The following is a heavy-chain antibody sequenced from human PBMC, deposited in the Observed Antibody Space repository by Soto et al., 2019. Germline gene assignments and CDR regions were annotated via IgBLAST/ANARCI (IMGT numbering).Heavy chain of an antibody. Sequence: PWGSLWLSWAASRFTVSNNYMSWVRQAPRKGLEWVSVIHCSGSTYYADSVQGRFTISRDNSKNTLYLQMNSSKAAATAAYYCGRVQFRSYIMDRFFFDDWGQGARDTDSP. J-gene: IGHJ4*02. V-gene: IGHV3-53*01. CDR2: IHCSGST. D-gene: IGHD1-26*01. CDR1: RFTVSNNY. CDR3: GRVQFRSYIMDRFFFDD.